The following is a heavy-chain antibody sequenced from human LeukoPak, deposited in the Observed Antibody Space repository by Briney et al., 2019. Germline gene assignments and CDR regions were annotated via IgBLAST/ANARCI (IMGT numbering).Heavy chain of an antibody. CDR2: ISSSSSYI. CDR3: AKWAVYDYVWGSYRPFYFDY. D-gene: IGHD3-16*02. CDR1: GFTFSSYS. Sequence: GGSLRLSCAASGFTFSSYSMTWVRQAPVKGLEWVSSISSSSSYIYYADSVKGRFTISRDNSKNTLYLQVNSLRAEDTAVYYCAKWAVYDYVWGSYRPFYFDYWGQGTLVTVSS. V-gene: IGHV3-21*04. J-gene: IGHJ4*02.